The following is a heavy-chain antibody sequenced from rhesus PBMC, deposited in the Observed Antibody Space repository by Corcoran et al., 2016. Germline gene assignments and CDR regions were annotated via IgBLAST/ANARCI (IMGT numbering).Heavy chain of an antibody. J-gene: IGHJ4*01. V-gene: IGHV4-106*01. CDR2: IYGSGGGT. CDR1: GGSISDDYY. CDR3: ARGGYSQRN. D-gene: IGHD1-44*02. Sequence: QVQLQESGPGLVKPSETLSLTCAVSGGSISDDYYWSWIRQPPGKGLEWIGYIYGSGGGTNSNTSFNNRVTISIATSKNQFSLKLSSVTAADTAVYYCARGGYSQRNWGQGVLVTVSS.